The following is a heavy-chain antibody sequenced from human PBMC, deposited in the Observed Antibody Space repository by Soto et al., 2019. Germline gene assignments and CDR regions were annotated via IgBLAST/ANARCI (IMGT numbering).Heavy chain of an antibody. CDR1: GYTLTSYY. J-gene: IGHJ6*02. CDR2: INPSGGIT. Sequence: ASVKVSCKASGYTLTSYYLHWVRQAPGQGPEWMGIINPSGGITNDAQKFQDRVTMTSDTSTRRVYMELSSLRSEDTAVYYCARGISTTSYDYYYGMDVWAQGTT. D-gene: IGHD2-2*01. V-gene: IGHV1-46*01. CDR3: ARGISTTSYDYYYGMDV.